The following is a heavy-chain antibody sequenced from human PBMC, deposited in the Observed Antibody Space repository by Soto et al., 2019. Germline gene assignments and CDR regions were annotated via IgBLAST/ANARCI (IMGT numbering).Heavy chain of an antibody. D-gene: IGHD3-10*01. CDR3: ARVVVTMVRGVIRYYYYYGMDV. Sequence: SETLSLTCTVSGGSISSYYWSWIRQPPGKGLEGIGYIYYSGSTNYNPSLKSRVTVSVDTSKNQFSLKLSSVTAADTAVYYCARVVVTMVRGVIRYYYYYGMDVWGQGTTVTVSS. CDR1: GGSISSYY. CDR2: IYYSGST. J-gene: IGHJ6*02. V-gene: IGHV4-59*01.